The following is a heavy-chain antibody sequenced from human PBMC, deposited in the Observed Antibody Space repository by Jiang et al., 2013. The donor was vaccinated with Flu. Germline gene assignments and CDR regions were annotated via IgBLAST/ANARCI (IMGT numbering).Heavy chain of an antibody. CDR2: IDPSDSYS. D-gene: IGHD3-10*01. J-gene: IGHJ4*02. CDR3: ARDGTDSYYVDY. Sequence: SWVRQMPGKGLEWMGRIDPSDSYSNSNPSFQGHVTISVDKSINTAYLQWMDLKASDTATYYCARDGTDSYYVDYWGQGTVVTVSS. V-gene: IGHV5-10-1*01.